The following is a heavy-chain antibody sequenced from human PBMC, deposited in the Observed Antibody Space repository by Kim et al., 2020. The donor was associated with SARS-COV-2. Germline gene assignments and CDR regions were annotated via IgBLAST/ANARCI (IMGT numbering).Heavy chain of an antibody. J-gene: IGHJ4*02. CDR2: ISGSGGST. D-gene: IGHD6-19*01. CDR3: ANERYSSGWSGYYFDY. V-gene: IGHV3-23*01. Sequence: GGSLRLSCAASGFTFSSYAMSWVRQAPGKGLEWVSAISGSGGSTYYADSVKGRFTISRDNSKNTLYLQMNSLRAEDTAVYYCANERYSSGWSGYYFDYWGQGTLVTVSS. CDR1: GFTFSSYA.